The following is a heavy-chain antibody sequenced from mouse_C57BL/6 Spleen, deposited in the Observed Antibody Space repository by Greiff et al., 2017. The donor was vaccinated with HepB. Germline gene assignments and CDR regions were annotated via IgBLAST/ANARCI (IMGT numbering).Heavy chain of an antibody. D-gene: IGHD1-1*02. V-gene: IGHV1-55*01. CDR1: GYTFTSYW. CDR3: ARGDYGPAWFAY. CDR2: IYPGSGST. Sequence: QVQLQQPGAELVKPGASVKMSCKASGYTFTSYWITWVKQRPGQGLEWIGDIYPGSGSTNYNEKFKSKATLTVDTSSSTAYMQLSSLTSEDSAVYYCARGDYGPAWFAYWGQGTLVTVSA. J-gene: IGHJ3*01.